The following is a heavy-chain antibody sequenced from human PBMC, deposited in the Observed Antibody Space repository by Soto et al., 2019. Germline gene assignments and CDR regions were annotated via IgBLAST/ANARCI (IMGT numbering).Heavy chain of an antibody. Sequence: QVQLVQSGGEVRKPGASVTVSCKASGYTFTSYGISWVRQAPGQGREWMGWISGYNGKTNYAQKVQDRVTMTTDTSTSTVYLELRSLRFDDTAVYYCAREGDVPYYYSGMDVWGQGTTVTVSS. V-gene: IGHV1-18*01. CDR1: GYTFTSYG. CDR3: AREGDVPYYYSGMDV. J-gene: IGHJ6*02. D-gene: IGHD2-21*02. CDR2: ISGYNGKT.